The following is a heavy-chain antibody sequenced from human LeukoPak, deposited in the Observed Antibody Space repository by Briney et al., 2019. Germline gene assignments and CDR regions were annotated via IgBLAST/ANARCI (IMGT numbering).Heavy chain of an antibody. Sequence: GASVKVSCKASGYTFTGYYMHWVRQAPGQGLEWMGVINLSAGTTNYAQKFQGRVTMTRDMSTSTVYMELSSLTSEDTAVCYCAREMGVGSTMGYFYYWGQGTLVTVSS. CDR1: GYTFTGYY. CDR3: AREMGVGSTMGYFYY. J-gene: IGHJ4*02. CDR2: INLSAGTT. D-gene: IGHD1-26*01. V-gene: IGHV1-46*01.